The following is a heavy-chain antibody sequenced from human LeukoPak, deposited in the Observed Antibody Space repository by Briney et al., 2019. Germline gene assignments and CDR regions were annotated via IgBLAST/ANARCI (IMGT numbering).Heavy chain of an antibody. CDR2: ISTYTGNT. D-gene: IGHD3-22*01. V-gene: IGHV1-18*01. J-gene: IGHJ3*02. Sequence: ASVKVSCKTSGYTFTSYAISWVRQAPGQGLECMGWISTYTGNTDYAQKLQGRVTMTTDTSTSTAYMELRSLSSDDTAVYYCARVLVVSSEAFDIWGQGTMVTVSS. CDR3: ARVLVVSSEAFDI. CDR1: GYTFTSYA.